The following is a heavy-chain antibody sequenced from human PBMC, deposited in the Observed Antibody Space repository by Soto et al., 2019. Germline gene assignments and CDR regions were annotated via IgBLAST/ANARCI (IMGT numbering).Heavy chain of an antibody. D-gene: IGHD4-17*01. J-gene: IGHJ4*02. Sequence: GGSLRLSCAAYGFTFSSYGIRGVRQAPGKGLEWVAVIWYDGSNKYYADSVKGRFTISRDNSKNTLYLQMNSLRAEDTAVYYCARTTYGDYGSFDYWGQGTLVTVSS. CDR1: GFTFSSYG. V-gene: IGHV3-33*01. CDR2: IWYDGSNK. CDR3: ARTTYGDYGSFDY.